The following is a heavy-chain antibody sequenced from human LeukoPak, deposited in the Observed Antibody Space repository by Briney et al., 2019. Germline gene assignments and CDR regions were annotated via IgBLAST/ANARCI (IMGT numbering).Heavy chain of an antibody. J-gene: IGHJ2*01. Sequence: SGPTLVNPTQTLTLTCTFSGFSLSTSAVAVGWIRQPPGKALEWLALIYGDDDKHYSPSLKSRLTIAKDTSKNQVVLTMTNMDPVDTAMYYCAHRLRYSSNNYWYFHLWGRGALVTVSS. CDR3: AHRLRYSSNNYWYFHL. V-gene: IGHV2-5*02. CDR2: IYGDDDK. D-gene: IGHD6-13*01. CDR1: GFSLSTSAVA.